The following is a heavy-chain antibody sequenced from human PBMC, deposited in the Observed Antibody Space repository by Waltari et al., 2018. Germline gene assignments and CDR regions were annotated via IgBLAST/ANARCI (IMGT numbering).Heavy chain of an antibody. J-gene: IGHJ4*02. V-gene: IGHV1-69*02. Sequence: QVQLVQSGAEVKKPGSSVKVSCKASGGTFSSYTISWVRKAPGQGLEWMGRIIPILGIANYAQKFQGRFTITADKSTSTAYMELSSLRSEDTALYYCASPGGLGELSAFDYWGQGTLVTVSS. CDR2: IIPILGIA. D-gene: IGHD3-16*02. CDR3: ASPGGLGELSAFDY. CDR1: GGTFSSYT.